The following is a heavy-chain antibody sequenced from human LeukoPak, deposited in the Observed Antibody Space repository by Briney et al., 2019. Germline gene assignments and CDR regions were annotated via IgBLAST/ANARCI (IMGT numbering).Heavy chain of an antibody. D-gene: IGHD2-15*01. Sequence: GASVKVSCKASGYTFTRYGISWVRQAPGQGLEWMGWISAYNGNTNYAQKLQGRVTMTTDTSTSTAYMELRSLRSDDTAVYYSARDDPDIVVVVGATGPDYWGQGTLVTVSS. J-gene: IGHJ4*02. V-gene: IGHV1-18*01. CDR2: ISAYNGNT. CDR1: GYTFTRYG. CDR3: ARDDPDIVVVVGATGPDY.